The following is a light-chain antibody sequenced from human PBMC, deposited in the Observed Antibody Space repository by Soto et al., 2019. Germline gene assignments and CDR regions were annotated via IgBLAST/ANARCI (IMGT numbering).Light chain of an antibody. V-gene: IGKV3-15*01. J-gene: IGKJ2*01. Sequence: EIVMTQSPATLSVSPGERATXXCRASQSVSDNLAWYQKKPGQAPRLLIYGASTRATGIPARFSGSGSGTEFTLTISSLQSEDFAVYYCQQSNNWPYTFGQGTKVDIK. CDR3: QQSNNWPYT. CDR1: QSVSDN. CDR2: GAS.